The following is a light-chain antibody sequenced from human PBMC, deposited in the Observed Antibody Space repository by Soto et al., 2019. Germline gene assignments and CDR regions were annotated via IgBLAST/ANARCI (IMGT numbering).Light chain of an antibody. J-gene: IGKJ2*01. CDR2: DAS. V-gene: IGKV3D-20*01. CDR3: QQYGSSPYT. CDR1: QSVSFNY. Sequence: EIVLTQSPGTLSLSPGERATLSCGASQSVSFNYLAWYQQKVGLAPRLLIYDASRRATGTPDRFSGSVSGTDFTLTISRLEPEDFAVYVCQQYGSSPYTFGQGTNLEIK.